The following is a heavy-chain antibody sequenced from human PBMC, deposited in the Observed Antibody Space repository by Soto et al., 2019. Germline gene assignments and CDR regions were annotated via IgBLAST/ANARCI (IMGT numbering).Heavy chain of an antibody. V-gene: IGHV4-31*03. CDR3: AGTDGDYTLSVGAYFDN. CDR1: GGSISSGGYY. D-gene: IGHD4-17*01. J-gene: IGHJ4*02. Sequence: QVQLQESGPGLVKPSQTLSLTCIVSGGSISSGGYYWSWIRQHPGKGLEWIGYIYYTGSTYYNPSLKSRVTISVDTSKNQFSLKLSSVTAADTAVYYCAGTDGDYTLSVGAYFDNWGQGTLVTVSS. CDR2: IYYTGST.